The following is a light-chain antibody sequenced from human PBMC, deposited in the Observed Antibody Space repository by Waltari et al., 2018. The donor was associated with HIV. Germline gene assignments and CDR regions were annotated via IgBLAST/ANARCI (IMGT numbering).Light chain of an antibody. CDR1: SSNIGSST. CDR2: GNN. CDR3: AEWDDSLYGLV. Sequence: QSVLTQPPSPSGTAGQTLTIACSGSSSNIGSSTVTRYQQLAGTAAKLRIYGNNQQPSRDPYPLCGHKLGTLASLAISGVQYEDEAHYGCAEWDDSLYGLVFGGGTKLTVL. V-gene: IGLV1-44*01. J-gene: IGLJ3*02.